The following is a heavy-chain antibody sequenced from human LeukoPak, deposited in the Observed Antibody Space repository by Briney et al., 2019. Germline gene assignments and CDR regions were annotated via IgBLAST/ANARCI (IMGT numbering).Heavy chain of an antibody. Sequence: ASVKVSCKASGYTFTSYGISWVRQAPGQGLEWMGMIYPRDGSTSYAQKFQSRVTVTRDTSTSTVHMELSGLRSEDTAVYYCARDQEGFDYWGQGTLVTVSS. J-gene: IGHJ4*02. V-gene: IGHV1-46*01. CDR2: IYPRDGST. CDR1: GYTFTSYG. CDR3: ARDQEGFDY.